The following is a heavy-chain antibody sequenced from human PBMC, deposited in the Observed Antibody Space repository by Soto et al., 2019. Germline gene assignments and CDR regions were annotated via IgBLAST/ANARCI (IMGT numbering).Heavy chain of an antibody. CDR1: GFNFGNFA. CDR3: AKDLGSSGWEYFNL. J-gene: IGHJ4*02. Sequence: QLVESGGGMVPPGKSLRLSCTGSGFNFGNFAVHWVRQTPVKGLEWVAVISSHGRHQYYSDSVKGRFTISRDNSNNTVHLQLSSLRPEDTAVYYCAKDLGSSGWEYFNLWGQGTLVTVSS. V-gene: IGHV3-30*18. CDR2: ISSHGRHQ. D-gene: IGHD6-19*01.